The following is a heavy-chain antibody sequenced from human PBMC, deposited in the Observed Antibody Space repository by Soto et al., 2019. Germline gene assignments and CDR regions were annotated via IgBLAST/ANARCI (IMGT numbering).Heavy chain of an antibody. Sequence: EVQLVESGGGLVQPGGSLRLSCAASGFTFSSYWMSWVRQAPGKGLEWVANIKQDGSEKYYVDSVKGRFTISRDNAKNSLYLQMNSLRAEDTAVYYCARVRRYGSGSIGAFDYWGQGTLVTVSS. CDR1: GFTFSSYW. CDR3: ARVRRYGSGSIGAFDY. J-gene: IGHJ4*02. V-gene: IGHV3-7*03. CDR2: IKQDGSEK. D-gene: IGHD3-10*01.